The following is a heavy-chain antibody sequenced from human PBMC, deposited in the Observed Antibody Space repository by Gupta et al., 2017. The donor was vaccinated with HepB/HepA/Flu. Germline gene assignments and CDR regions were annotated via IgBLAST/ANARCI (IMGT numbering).Heavy chain of an antibody. CDR1: GFTFSRYG. D-gene: IGHD5-12*01. CDR2: ISYDGSNK. CDR3: AKGHSGYDSGIFDY. Sequence: QVQLVESGGGVVQPGRSLRLSCAASGFTFSRYGMPWVRQAPGKGLEWVAVISYDGSNKYYADSVKGRFTIPRDNSKNTLYLQMNSLRAEDTAVYYCAKGHSGYDSGIFDYWGQGTLVTVAS. V-gene: IGHV3-30*18. J-gene: IGHJ4*02.